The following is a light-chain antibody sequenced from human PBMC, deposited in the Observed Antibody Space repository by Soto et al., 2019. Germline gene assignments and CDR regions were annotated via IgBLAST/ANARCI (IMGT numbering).Light chain of an antibody. CDR1: QSXLYGXXXKXY. CDR2: WAS. V-gene: IGKV4-1*01. J-gene: IGKJ2*01. Sequence: DIVMTQSPESLAVSLGEXAXXXXXXXQSXLYGXXXKXYXAWYQQKPGQPPKLLIYWASTREYGVPDRFSGSGSGTDFTLTISSLQAEDXAVYXCXLXYNTPPYTFGQGTKLEIK. CDR3: XLXYNTPPYT.